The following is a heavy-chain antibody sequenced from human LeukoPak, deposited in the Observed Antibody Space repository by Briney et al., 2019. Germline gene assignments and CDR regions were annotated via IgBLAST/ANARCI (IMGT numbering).Heavy chain of an antibody. V-gene: IGHV3-21*01. Sequence: GGSLRLSCVASGFTFSTYSMNWVRQAPGKGLEWVSSISSGSSYIDYADSVKGRFTISRDNAKNSLYLQMHSLRAEDTAVCYCATLMVAALDYWGQGTLVTVSS. J-gene: IGHJ4*02. CDR3: ATLMVAALDY. D-gene: IGHD4/OR15-4a*01. CDR2: ISSGSSYI. CDR1: GFTFSTYS.